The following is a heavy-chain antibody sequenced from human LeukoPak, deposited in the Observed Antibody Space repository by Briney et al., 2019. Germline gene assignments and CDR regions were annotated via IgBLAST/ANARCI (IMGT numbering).Heavy chain of an antibody. D-gene: IGHD3-22*01. V-gene: IGHV4-34*01. J-gene: IGHJ5*02. CDR1: GGSFSGYY. Sequence: PSETLSLTCAVYGGSFSGYYWSWIRQPPGKGLEWIGEINHSGSTNYNPSLKSRVTISVDTSKNQFSLKLSSVTAADTAVYYCARCDSSGYYNRYNWFDPWGQGTLVTVSS. CDR2: INHSGST. CDR3: ARCDSSGYYNRYNWFDP.